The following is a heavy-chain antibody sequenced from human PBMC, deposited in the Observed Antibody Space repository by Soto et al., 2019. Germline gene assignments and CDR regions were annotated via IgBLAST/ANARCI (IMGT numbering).Heavy chain of an antibody. V-gene: IGHV3-48*01. CDR2: ISSSSSTI. D-gene: IGHD2-2*01. CDR3: ARGYCTSTTCPRAHYGVDV. J-gene: IGHJ6*02. CDR1: GLTFSSYS. Sequence: GGSLRLSCAASGLTFSSYSMNWVRQAPGKGLEWVSYISSSSSTIYYADSVKGRFTVSRDDSKSSLYLQMNSLRTEDTAVYYCARGYCTSTTCPRAHYGVDVWGQGTSVTVSS.